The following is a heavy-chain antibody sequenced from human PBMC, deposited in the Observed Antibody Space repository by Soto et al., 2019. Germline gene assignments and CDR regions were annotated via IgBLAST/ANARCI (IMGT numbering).Heavy chain of an antibody. D-gene: IGHD6-25*01. CDR1: GFTFSSHV. Sequence: EVQLLESGGGLVQPGGSRRLPCAASGFTFSSHVMSWVRQAPGKGLEWVSGISTGGGSTDYADSVKGRFTISRDNSKNTLHLQMKSLRAEDTAVYYCARSREIIASAGSFDYWGQGTLVTVSS. J-gene: IGHJ4*02. CDR3: ARSREIIASAGSFDY. V-gene: IGHV3-23*01. CDR2: ISTGGGST.